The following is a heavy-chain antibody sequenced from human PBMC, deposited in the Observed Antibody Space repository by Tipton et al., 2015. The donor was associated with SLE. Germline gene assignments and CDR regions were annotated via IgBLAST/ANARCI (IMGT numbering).Heavy chain of an antibody. CDR3: AKEGPEILGWLH. D-gene: IGHD3-16*01. CDR2: ISGYNGDT. Sequence: QVQLVQSEAEVKKPGASVKVSCKASGYTFISYGINWVRQAPGQGLEWMGWISGYNGDTNYAQNFQGRITMTTDTSTSTVYMELRSLRSDDTAVYYCAKEGPEILGWLHWGQGTQVTVSS. V-gene: IGHV1-18*01. J-gene: IGHJ4*02. CDR1: GYTFISYG.